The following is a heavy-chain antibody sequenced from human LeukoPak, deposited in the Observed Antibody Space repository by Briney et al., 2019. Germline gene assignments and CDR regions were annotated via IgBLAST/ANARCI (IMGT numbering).Heavy chain of an antibody. D-gene: IGHD6-19*01. CDR1: GFTFRDYA. Sequence: PGGSLRLSCAASGFTFRDYAMYWVRQAPGKGLEYVSVISTDVSRIYYADSVKGRFTISRDNFKNTLYLQMGSLRAEDMAFYYCTRGVAISTSGWYDTFDYWGQGALVTVSS. J-gene: IGHJ4*02. CDR2: ISTDVSRI. V-gene: IGHV3-64*02. CDR3: TRGVAISTSGWYDTFDY.